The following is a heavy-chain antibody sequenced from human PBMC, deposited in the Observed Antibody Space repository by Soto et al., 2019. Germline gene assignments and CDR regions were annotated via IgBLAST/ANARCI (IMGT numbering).Heavy chain of an antibody. Sequence: GGSLRLSCTASGFTFSSHAMTWVRQAPGKGLEWVSGLSDSGGSIYYADSVKGRFTISRDNSMNTLYLQMNTLRAEDTAVYYCAKVSSAWYAGFFDLWGQGTLVTVSS. J-gene: IGHJ4*02. CDR2: LSDSGGSI. CDR1: GFTFSSHA. D-gene: IGHD2-8*01. V-gene: IGHV3-23*01. CDR3: AKVSSAWYAGFFDL.